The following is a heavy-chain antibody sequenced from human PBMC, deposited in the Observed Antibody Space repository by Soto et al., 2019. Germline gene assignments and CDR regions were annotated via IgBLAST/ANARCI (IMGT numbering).Heavy chain of an antibody. CDR2: INPSGGST. CDR1: GYTFTSYY. D-gene: IGHD1-1*01. J-gene: IGHJ1*01. Sequence: GASVKVSCKASGYTFTSYYMHWVRQAPGQGLEWMGIINPSGGSTSYAQKFQGRVTITRDTSASTAYMELSSLRSEDTAVYYCARGAYAPVRTRLEYFQHWGQGTLVTVSS. CDR3: ARGAYAPVRTRLEYFQH. V-gene: IGHV1-46*01.